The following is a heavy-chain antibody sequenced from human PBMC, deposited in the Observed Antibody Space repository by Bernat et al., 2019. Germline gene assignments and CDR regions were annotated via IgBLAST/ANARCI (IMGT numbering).Heavy chain of an antibody. Sequence: EVQLVESGGGLVKPGGSLRLSCAASGFTFSNAWMNWVRQAPGKGLEWVGRIKSKTDGGTTDYAAPVKGRFTISRDDSKNTLYLQMNSLKTEDTAVYYCVLWPRSYYYYGMDVWGLGTTVTVSS. D-gene: IGHD3-10*01. CDR3: VLWPRSYYYYGMDV. J-gene: IGHJ6*02. CDR2: IKSKTDGGTT. CDR1: GFTFSNAW. V-gene: IGHV3-15*07.